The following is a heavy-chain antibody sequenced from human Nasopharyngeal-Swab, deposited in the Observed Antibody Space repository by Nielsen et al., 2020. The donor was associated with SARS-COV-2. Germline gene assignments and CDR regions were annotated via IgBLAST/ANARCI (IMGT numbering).Heavy chain of an antibody. CDR3: ARGLASWAIDF. V-gene: IGHV1-46*01. Sequence: ASVKVSCKAFGYTFTSYYMHWVRQAPGQGLEWMGIINPSGGSTSYAQKFQGRVTMTRDTSISTAYMELSSLRSDDTAVYYCARGLASWAIDFWGQGTLVTVSS. J-gene: IGHJ4*02. D-gene: IGHD2-21*01. CDR1: GYTFTSYY. CDR2: INPSGGST.